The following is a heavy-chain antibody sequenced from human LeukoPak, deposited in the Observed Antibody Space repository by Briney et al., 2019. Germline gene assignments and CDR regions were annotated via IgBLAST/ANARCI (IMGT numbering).Heavy chain of an antibody. Sequence: SETLSLTRTGSGGSISSYYWSWIRQPPGKGLEWIGYIYYSGSTNYNPSLKSRVTISVDTSKNQFSLKLSSVTAADTAVYYCARVGGGYYFDYWGQGTLVTVSS. J-gene: IGHJ4*02. CDR1: GGSISSYY. CDR2: IYYSGST. D-gene: IGHD3-16*01. V-gene: IGHV4-59*01. CDR3: ARVGGGYYFDY.